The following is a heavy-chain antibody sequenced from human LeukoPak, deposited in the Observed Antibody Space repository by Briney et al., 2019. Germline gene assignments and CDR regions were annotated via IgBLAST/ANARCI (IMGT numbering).Heavy chain of an antibody. Sequence: SETLSLTCTVFGGSISSYYWTWIRQPPGKGLEWIGYIYYSGSTNYNPSLKSRVTISVDTSKSQFSLKLSSVTAADTAVYYCAKIGGASGWYYFDYWGQGTLVTVSS. CDR3: AKIGGASGWYYFDY. D-gene: IGHD6-19*01. J-gene: IGHJ4*02. V-gene: IGHV4-59*01. CDR2: IYYSGST. CDR1: GGSISSYY.